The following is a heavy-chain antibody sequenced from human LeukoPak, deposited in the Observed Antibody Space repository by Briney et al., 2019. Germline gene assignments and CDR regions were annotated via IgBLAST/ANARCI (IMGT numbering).Heavy chain of an antibody. V-gene: IGHV1-69*05. Sequence: ASVKVSCKASGGTFSSYAISWVRQAPGQGLEWMGGIIPIFGTANYAQKFQGRVTITTDESTSTAYMELSSLRSEDTAVYYCVTYYYDSSGYFDVWGKGTTVTVSS. CDR2: IIPIFGTA. CDR3: VTYYYDSSGYFDV. CDR1: GGTFSSYA. J-gene: IGHJ6*04. D-gene: IGHD3-22*01.